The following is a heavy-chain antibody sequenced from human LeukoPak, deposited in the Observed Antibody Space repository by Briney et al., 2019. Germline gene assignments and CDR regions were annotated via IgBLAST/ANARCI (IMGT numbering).Heavy chain of an antibody. D-gene: IGHD2-15*01. Sequence: GGSLRLSCAASGFTFSSYWMHWVRQAPGKGLVWVSRINSDGSSTNYADYVKDRFTISRDNAKNTLYLQMNSLRAEDTAVYYCAKDLSYIGFGYWGQGTLVTVSS. CDR2: INSDGSST. J-gene: IGHJ4*02. V-gene: IGHV3-74*01. CDR3: AKDLSYIGFGY. CDR1: GFTFSSYW.